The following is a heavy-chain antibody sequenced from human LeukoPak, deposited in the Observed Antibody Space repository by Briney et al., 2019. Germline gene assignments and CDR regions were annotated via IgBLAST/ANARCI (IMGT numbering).Heavy chain of an antibody. D-gene: IGHD6-19*01. CDR1: GFTFSSYA. CDR2: ISGSGGST. CDR3: ARQSSGWYFDY. Sequence: GGSLRLSCAASGFTFSSYAMSWVRQAPGKGLEWVSAISGSGGSTYYADSVKGRLTISRDNSKNTLYLQMNSLRAEDTAVYYCARQSSGWYFDYWGQGTLVTVSS. J-gene: IGHJ4*02. V-gene: IGHV3-23*01.